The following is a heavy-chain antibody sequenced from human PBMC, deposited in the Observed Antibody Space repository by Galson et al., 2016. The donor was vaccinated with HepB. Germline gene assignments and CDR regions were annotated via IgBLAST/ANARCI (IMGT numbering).Heavy chain of an antibody. D-gene: IGHD6-13*01. CDR2: IKQDGSEK. CDR1: GFTFSSYW. Sequence: SLRLSCAASGFTFSSYWMSWVRQAPGKGLEWVANIKQDGSEKYYVDSVKGRFTISRDNAKNSLYLQMNSLRAEDTAVYYCAGDIPFRIAAAAIDYWGQGTLVTVSS. CDR3: AGDIPFRIAAAAIDY. J-gene: IGHJ4*02. V-gene: IGHV3-7*03.